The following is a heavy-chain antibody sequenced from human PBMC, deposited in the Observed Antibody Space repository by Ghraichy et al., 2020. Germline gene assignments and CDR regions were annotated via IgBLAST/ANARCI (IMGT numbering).Heavy chain of an antibody. CDR1: GGSVSSGSYY. J-gene: IGHJ4*02. CDR3: ARAIRTMTLLYFDY. D-gene: IGHD3-22*01. Sequence: TLSLTCTVSGGSVSSGSYYWSWIRQPPGKGLEWIGYIYYSGSTNYNPSLKSRVTISVDTSKNQFSLKLSSVTAADTAVYYCARAIRTMTLLYFDYWGQGTLVTVSS. V-gene: IGHV4-61*01. CDR2: IYYSGST.